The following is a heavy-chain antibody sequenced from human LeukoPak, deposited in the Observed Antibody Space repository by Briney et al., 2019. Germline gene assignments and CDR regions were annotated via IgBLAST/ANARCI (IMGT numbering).Heavy chain of an antibody. CDR1: GFTFSSYE. CDR2: ISSSGSTI. V-gene: IGHV3-48*03. J-gene: IGHJ4*02. Sequence: PGGSLRLSCAASGFTFSSYEMNWVRQAPGKGLEWVSYISSSGSTIYYADSVKGRCTISRDNSKNTLYLQMNSLRAEDTAVYYCAKSSSGWYGGFDYWGQGTLVTVSS. D-gene: IGHD6-19*01. CDR3: AKSSSGWYGGFDY.